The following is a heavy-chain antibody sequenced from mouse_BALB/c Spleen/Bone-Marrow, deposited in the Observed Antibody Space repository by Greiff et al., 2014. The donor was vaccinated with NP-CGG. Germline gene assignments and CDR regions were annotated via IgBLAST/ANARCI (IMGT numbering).Heavy chain of an antibody. J-gene: IGHJ1*01. Sequence: DVHLVESGGGLVQPGGSLKLSCVASGFTFSSYGMSWVRQTPDKRLELVATINNNGGSTYYPDSVKGQSTISRDNAQNTLYLQMSSLKSVDTAMYYCARVYGWYFDVWGAGTTVTVSS. D-gene: IGHD1-1*01. CDR1: GFTFSSYG. CDR3: ARVYGWYFDV. CDR2: INNNGGST. V-gene: IGHV5-6-3*01.